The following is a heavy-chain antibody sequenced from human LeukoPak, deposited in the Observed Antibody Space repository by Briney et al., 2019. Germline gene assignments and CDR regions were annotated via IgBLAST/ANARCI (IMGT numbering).Heavy chain of an antibody. CDR2: INHSGST. J-gene: IGHJ4*02. CDR1: GGSFSGYY. CDR3: AARHDSRRDFDY. Sequence: KASETLSLTCAVYGGSFSGYYWSWIRQPPGKGLEWIGEINHSGSTNYNPSLKSRVTISVDTSKNQFSLKLSSVTAADTAVYYCAARHDSRRDFDYWGQGTLVTVSS. D-gene: IGHD2-15*01. V-gene: IGHV4-34*01.